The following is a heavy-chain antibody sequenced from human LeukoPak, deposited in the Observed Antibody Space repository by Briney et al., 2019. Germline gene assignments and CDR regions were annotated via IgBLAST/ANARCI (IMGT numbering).Heavy chain of an antibody. D-gene: IGHD3-22*01. CDR1: GGSIRSSDW. CDR2: IHHTGIT. CDR3: ARVISSGYRQNGC. V-gene: IGHV4-4*02. Sequence: SETQSLTCAVSGGSIRSSDWWSWVRQPPEQGLEWIGEIHHTGITKYNPSLKSRVTMSVDESKNQLSLKLTSVTAADTAVYYCARVISSGYRQNGCWGQGTLVTVSS. J-gene: IGHJ4*02.